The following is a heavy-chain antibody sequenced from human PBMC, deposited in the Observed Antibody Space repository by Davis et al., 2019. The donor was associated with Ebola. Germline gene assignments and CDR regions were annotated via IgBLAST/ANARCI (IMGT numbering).Heavy chain of an antibody. CDR3: ISSGYYGWFDP. D-gene: IGHD3-22*01. CDR1: GFTFTTAW. Sequence: PGGSLRLSCAASGFTFTTAWMSWVRQAHGKGLEWVGRIKSKTDGGTTDYAAPVKGRFTISRDDSKNTAYLQMNSLKTEDTAVYYCISSGYYGWFDPWGQGTLVTVSS. CDR2: IKSKTDGGTT. J-gene: IGHJ5*02. V-gene: IGHV3-15*01.